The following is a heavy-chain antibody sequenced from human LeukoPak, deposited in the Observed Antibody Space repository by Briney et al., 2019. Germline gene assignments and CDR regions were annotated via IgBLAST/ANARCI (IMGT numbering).Heavy chain of an antibody. Sequence: PSETLSLTCTVSGGSISSYYWSWIRQPPGKGLEWIGYIYTSGSTNYNPSLKSRVTISVDTSKNQFSLKLSSVTAADTAVYYCAGTYYYDSSGYTQTRRFDYWGQGTLVTVSS. V-gene: IGHV4-4*09. J-gene: IGHJ4*02. CDR2: IYTSGST. D-gene: IGHD3-22*01. CDR3: AGTYYYDSSGYTQTRRFDY. CDR1: GGSISSYY.